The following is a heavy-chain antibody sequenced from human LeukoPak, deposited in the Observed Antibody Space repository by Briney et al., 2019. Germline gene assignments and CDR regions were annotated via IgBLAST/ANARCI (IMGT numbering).Heavy chain of an antibody. Sequence: ASVKVSCKASGYTFTSYYMHWVRQAPGQGREWMGIINPSGGSTSYAQKFQGRVTMTRDTSTSTVYMELSSLRSEDTAVHYCARGICSGGSCILTEAEFDYWGQGTLVTVSS. V-gene: IGHV1-46*01. J-gene: IGHJ4*02. CDR3: ARGICSGGSCILTEAEFDY. CDR2: INPSGGST. CDR1: GYTFTSYY. D-gene: IGHD2-15*01.